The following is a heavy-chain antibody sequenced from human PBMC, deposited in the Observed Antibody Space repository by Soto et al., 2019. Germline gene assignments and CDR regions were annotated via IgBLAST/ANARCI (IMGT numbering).Heavy chain of an antibody. CDR1: GYTFTSYG. Sequence: GASMKVSFKASGYTFTSYGISWVRQAPGQGLEWMGWISAYNGNTNYAQKLQGRVTMTTDTSTSTAYMELRSLRSDDTAVYYCARDPSYSSGWPLDPWGQGTLVTVSS. V-gene: IGHV1-18*04. CDR2: ISAYNGNT. D-gene: IGHD6-19*01. CDR3: ARDPSYSSGWPLDP. J-gene: IGHJ5*02.